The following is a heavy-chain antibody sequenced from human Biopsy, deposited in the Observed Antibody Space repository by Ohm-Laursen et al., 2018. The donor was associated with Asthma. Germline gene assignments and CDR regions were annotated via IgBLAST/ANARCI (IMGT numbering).Heavy chain of an antibody. Sequence: SQTLSLTCTVSYGSITSGGYYWTWIRQHPGKSLEWIGYIYYSGSTYYNPSLKSRVTISVDTSKNQFSLKLSSVTAADTAVYYCARGIGLSGYDFWSGYSATPNWFDPWGQGTLVTVSS. CDR2: IYYSGST. CDR3: ARGIGLSGYDFWSGYSATPNWFDP. V-gene: IGHV4-31*03. J-gene: IGHJ5*02. D-gene: IGHD3-3*01. CDR1: YGSITSGGYY.